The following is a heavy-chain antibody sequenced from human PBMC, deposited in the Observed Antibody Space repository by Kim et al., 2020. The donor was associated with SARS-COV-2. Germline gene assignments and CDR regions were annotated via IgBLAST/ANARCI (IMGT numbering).Heavy chain of an antibody. J-gene: IGHJ4*02. D-gene: IGHD3-22*01. CDR3: AKDKSGNYYDSSGANFDY. V-gene: IGHV3-9*01. Sequence: KGRFTISRDNAKNSLYLQMNSLRAEDTALYYCAKDKSGNYYDSSGANFDYWGQGTLVTVSS.